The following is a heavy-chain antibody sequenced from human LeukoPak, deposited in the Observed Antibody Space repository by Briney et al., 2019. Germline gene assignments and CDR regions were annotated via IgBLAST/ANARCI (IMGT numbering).Heavy chain of an antibody. CDR2: INPSNGNT. V-gene: IGHV1-46*01. D-gene: IGHD3-10*01. CDR3: ARDQDYYGSGSYHRLDTTGLDY. CDR1: GYTFTNYY. Sequence: GASVKVSCKASGYTFTNYYMHWVRQAPGQGLEWMGIINPSNGNTGYTPKFQGRVTMTRDMSTSAVYMELSSLRSEDTAVYYCARDQDYYGSGSYHRLDTTGLDYWGQGTLVTVSS. J-gene: IGHJ4*02.